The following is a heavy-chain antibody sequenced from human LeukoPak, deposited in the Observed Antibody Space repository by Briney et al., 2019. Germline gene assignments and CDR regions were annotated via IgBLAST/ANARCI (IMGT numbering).Heavy chain of an antibody. CDR1: GGSISRGTYY. V-gene: IGHV4-61*02. CDR2: INTSGIT. Sequence: SQTLSLTCTVSGGSISRGTYYWSWIRQPAGKGLEWIGRINTSGITNYNPSLKSRVTISVDTSKNQFSLKLSSVTAADTAVYYCARGSNWNSYDYWGQGTLVTVSS. CDR3: ARGSNWNSYDY. D-gene: IGHD1-1*01. J-gene: IGHJ4*02.